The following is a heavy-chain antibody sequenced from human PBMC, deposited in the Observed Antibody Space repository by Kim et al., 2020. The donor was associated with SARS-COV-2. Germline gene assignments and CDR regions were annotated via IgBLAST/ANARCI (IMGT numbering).Heavy chain of an antibody. CDR1: GFTFGTYD. D-gene: IGHD2-15*01. V-gene: IGHV3-23*01. CDR2: IISSGGST. J-gene: IGHJ2*01. CDR3: AKYCIRASCTGRYFDL. Sequence: GGSLRLSCAASGFTFGTYDMHWVRQAPGRGLEWVSGIISSGGSTYYADSAKGRFTISRDNFKNTVYLQLSSLRAEDTAVYYCAKYCIRASCTGRYFDLWGRGTPVTVSS.